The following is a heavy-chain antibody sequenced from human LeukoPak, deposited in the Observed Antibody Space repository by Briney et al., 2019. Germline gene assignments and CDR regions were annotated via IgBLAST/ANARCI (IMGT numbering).Heavy chain of an antibody. CDR2: ISGSGGST. J-gene: IGHJ4*02. V-gene: IGHV3-23*01. CDR3: AIQPQYYYDSSGYPY. CDR1: GFTFSSYA. D-gene: IGHD3-22*01. Sequence: GGSLRLSCTASGFTFSSYAMSWVRQAPGKGLEWVSAISGSGGSTYYADSVKGRFTISRDNSKNTLYLQMNSLRAEDTAVYYCAIQPQYYYDSSGYPYWGQGTLVTVSS.